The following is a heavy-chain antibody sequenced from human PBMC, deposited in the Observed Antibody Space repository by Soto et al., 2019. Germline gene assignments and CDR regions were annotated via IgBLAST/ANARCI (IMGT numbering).Heavy chain of an antibody. CDR2: IWRHGKAQ. D-gene: IGHD2-15*01. Sequence: HPGGSLRLSCAASGFTFSRHGMHWVRQALGKGLARVALIWRHGKAQAYVDSVKGRFTISRDNSKNTLYLHMDSLREEDRVEYYFARDDDFAANAFDLWGQGTLVTVSS. J-gene: IGHJ4*02. V-gene: IGHV3-33*01. CDR3: ARDDDFAANAFDL. CDR1: GFTFSRHG.